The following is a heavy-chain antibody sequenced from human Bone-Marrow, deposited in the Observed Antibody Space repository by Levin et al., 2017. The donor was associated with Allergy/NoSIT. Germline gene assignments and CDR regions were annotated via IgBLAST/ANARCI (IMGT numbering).Heavy chain of an antibody. CDR1: GGSISSSSYY. D-gene: IGHD1-26*01. Sequence: SETLSLTCTVSGGSISSSSYYWGWIRQPPGKGLECIGSINYSGSTYYNPSLKSRVTISVDTSKNQFSLKLSSVTAADTAVYYCARKVAGGSNAFDIWGQGTMVTVSS. CDR3: ARKVAGGSNAFDI. J-gene: IGHJ3*02. V-gene: IGHV4-39*01. CDR2: INYSGST.